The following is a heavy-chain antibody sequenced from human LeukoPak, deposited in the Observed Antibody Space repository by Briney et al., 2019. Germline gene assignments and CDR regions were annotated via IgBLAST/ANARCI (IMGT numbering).Heavy chain of an antibody. Sequence: GGSLGLSCAASGFTFSTYAMSWVRQAPGKGLEWVSAISVSGSTYYADSLKGRFTISRDNSRNTLSLQTNSLRAEDTAVYGVLALLSQCDKWFDPWGQGTLVTVSS. J-gene: IGHJ5*02. V-gene: IGHV3-23*01. D-gene: IGHD3-3*02. CDR3: LALLSQCDKWFDP. CDR1: GFTFSTYA. CDR2: ISVSGST.